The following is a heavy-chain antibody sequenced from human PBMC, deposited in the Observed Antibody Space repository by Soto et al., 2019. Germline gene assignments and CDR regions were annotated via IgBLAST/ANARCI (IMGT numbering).Heavy chain of an antibody. CDR3: ARSYDSSGYYDAFDI. D-gene: IGHD3-22*01. J-gene: IGHJ3*02. Sequence: SETLSLTCTVSGGSVSSGSYYWSWIRQPPGKGLEWIGYIYYSGSTNYNPSLKSRVTISVDTSKNQFSLKLSSVTAADTAVYYCARSYDSSGYYDAFDIRGQGTMVTVSS. CDR2: IYYSGST. V-gene: IGHV4-61*01. CDR1: GGSVSSGSYY.